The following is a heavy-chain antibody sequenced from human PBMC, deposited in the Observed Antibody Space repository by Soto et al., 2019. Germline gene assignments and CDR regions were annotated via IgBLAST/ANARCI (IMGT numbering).Heavy chain of an antibody. CDR2: IYYSGST. Sequence: SETLSLTCTVSGGSVSSGSYYWSWIRQPPGKGLEWIGYIYYSGSTNYNPSLKSRVTISVDTSKNQFSLKLSSVTAADTAVYYCARAEVATGVNYYYYGMDVWGQGTTVTVSS. V-gene: IGHV4-61*01. J-gene: IGHJ6*02. CDR1: GGSVSSGSYY. CDR3: ARAEVATGVNYYYYGMDV. D-gene: IGHD5-12*01.